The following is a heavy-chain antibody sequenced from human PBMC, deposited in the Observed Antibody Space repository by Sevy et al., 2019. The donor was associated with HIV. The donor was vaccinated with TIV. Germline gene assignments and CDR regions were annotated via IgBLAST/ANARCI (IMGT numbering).Heavy chain of an antibody. CDR1: GGSITSLY. D-gene: IGHD1-26*01. Sequence: SETLSLTCTVSGGSITSLYWNWIRQPPGKGLEWIANIYYNGNINYNPSLKSRVTFSLDTSKNQFSLGLSSVTAADTAMYYCAGENAWGRGYSWGQGTLVTVSS. J-gene: IGHJ4*02. V-gene: IGHV4-59*08. CDR2: IYYNGNI. CDR3: AGENAWGRGYS.